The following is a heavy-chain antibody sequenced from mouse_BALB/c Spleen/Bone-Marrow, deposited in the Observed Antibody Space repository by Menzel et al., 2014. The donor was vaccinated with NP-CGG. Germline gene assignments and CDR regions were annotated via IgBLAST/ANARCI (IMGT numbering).Heavy chain of an antibody. V-gene: IGHV1-82*01. CDR1: GYAFSSSW. J-gene: IGHJ4*01. CDR2: IFPGDGDT. D-gene: IGHD2-3*01. CDR3: ARSDGYRAMDY. Sequence: VMLVESGPELVKPGASVKISCKASGYAFSSSWMNWVKQRPGQGLEWIGRIFPGDGDTYYNGKFKGKATLTADKSSSTAYMQLSILTSVDSAVYFCARSDGYRAMDYWGQGTSVTVSS.